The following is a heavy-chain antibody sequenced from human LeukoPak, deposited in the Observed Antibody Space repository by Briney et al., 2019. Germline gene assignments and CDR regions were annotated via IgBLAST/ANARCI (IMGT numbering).Heavy chain of an antibody. V-gene: IGHV3-7*01. CDR3: ARDGRTTVTKGTPTAHYY. Sequence: GGSLRLSCAASGFTFSSYWMSWVRQAPGKGLEWVANIKQDGSEKYYVESVKGRFTISRDNAKNSLYLQMNSLRAEDTAVYYCARDGRTTVTKGTPTAHYYWGQGTLVTVSS. CDR1: GFTFSSYW. CDR2: IKQDGSEK. D-gene: IGHD4-17*01. J-gene: IGHJ4*02.